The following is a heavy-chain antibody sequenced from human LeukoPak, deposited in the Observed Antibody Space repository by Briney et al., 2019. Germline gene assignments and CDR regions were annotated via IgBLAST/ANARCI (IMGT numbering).Heavy chain of an antibody. J-gene: IGHJ4*02. CDR3: AKDQGALNFDY. CDR2: ISYDGSNK. Sequence: GRSLRLSCAASGFTFSSYGMHWVRQAPGKGLEWVAVISYDGSNKYYADSVKGRFTISRDSSKNTLYLQMNSLRAEDTAVYYCAKDQGALNFDYWGQGTLVTVSS. D-gene: IGHD3-16*01. CDR1: GFTFSSYG. V-gene: IGHV3-30*18.